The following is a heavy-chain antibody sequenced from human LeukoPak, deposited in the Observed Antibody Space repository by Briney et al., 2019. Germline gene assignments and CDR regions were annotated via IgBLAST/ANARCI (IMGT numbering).Heavy chain of an antibody. J-gene: IGHJ5*02. CDR1: GFTFSSYE. V-gene: IGHV3-48*03. Sequence: PGGSLRLSCAASGFTFSSYEMNWVRQAPGKGLEWVSYISSSGSTIYYADSVKGRFTISRDNAKNSLYLQMNSLRAEDTAVYYCARDFGPLWFGELTNWFDPWGQGTLVTVSS. D-gene: IGHD3-10*01. CDR3: ARDFGPLWFGELTNWFDP. CDR2: ISSSGSTI.